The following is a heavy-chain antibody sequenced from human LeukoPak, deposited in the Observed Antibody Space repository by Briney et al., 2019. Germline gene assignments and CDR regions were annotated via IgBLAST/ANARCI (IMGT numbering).Heavy chain of an antibody. V-gene: IGHV1-69*04. J-gene: IGHJ4*02. Sequence: ASVKVSCKASGGTFSSYAISWVRQAPGQGLEWMGRIIPILGIANYAQKFQGRVTITADKSTSTAYMELSSLRSEGTAVYYCARDLMFDYWGQGTLVTVSS. CDR1: GGTFSSYA. CDR2: IIPILGIA. CDR3: ARDLMFDY.